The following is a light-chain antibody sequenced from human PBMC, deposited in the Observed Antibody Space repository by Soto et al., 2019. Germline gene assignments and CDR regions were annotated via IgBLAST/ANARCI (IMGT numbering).Light chain of an antibody. CDR1: QSISTS. V-gene: IGKV3-15*01. J-gene: IGKJ2*01. CDR3: PYYNNVSTDT. Sequence: EIVMTQSPATLSVSPGERATLSCRASQSISTSLAWYQQKPGQAPRLLIYGASTRANGIPARFSGSGSGTEVTLDISCLESEDSAVYDFPYYNNVSTDTFGDLTKLEIK. CDR2: GAS.